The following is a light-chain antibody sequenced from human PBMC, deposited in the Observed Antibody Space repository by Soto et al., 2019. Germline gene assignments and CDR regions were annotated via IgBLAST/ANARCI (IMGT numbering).Light chain of an antibody. V-gene: IGKV1-5*03. CDR2: EAS. Sequence: DRQMTQSPSTLSASVGDRVTITCRASQAVTNWLDWNQQKPGKAPKLLIYEASSLVTGVPLRFSGSASSTDFALTISSLQSDGFATYDCQQYDSHLSFGRGTKVEVQ. J-gene: IGKJ1*01. CDR1: QAVTNW. CDR3: QQYDSHLS.